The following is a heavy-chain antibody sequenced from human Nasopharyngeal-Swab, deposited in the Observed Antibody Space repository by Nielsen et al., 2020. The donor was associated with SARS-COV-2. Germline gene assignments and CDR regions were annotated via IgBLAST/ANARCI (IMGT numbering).Heavy chain of an antibody. Sequence: SEPLSLTCTVSGCFIITYYWSWIRQSPGKWLEWFGYLYNDVSTIYNPSLSSRVTMSVDTSKNQFSLTLHSVTAADTAVYYCAKQPYSSPYYYYGLDVWGPGITVTVSS. CDR1: GCFIITYY. CDR2: LYNDVST. D-gene: IGHD1-26*01. J-gene: IGHJ6*02. V-gene: IGHV4-59*08. CDR3: AKQPYSSPYYYYGLDV.